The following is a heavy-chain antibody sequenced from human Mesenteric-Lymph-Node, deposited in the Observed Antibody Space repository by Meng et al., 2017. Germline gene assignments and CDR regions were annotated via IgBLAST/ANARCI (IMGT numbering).Heavy chain of an antibody. CDR2: IYYSGST. J-gene: IGHJ4*02. V-gene: IGHV4-39*07. Sequence: SETLSLTCTVSGGSISSSSYYWGWIRQPPGKGLEWIGSIYYSGSTYYNPSLKSRVTISVDTSKNQFSLKLSSVTAADTAVYYCARVSRGNSVGCDYWGQGTLVTVSS. D-gene: IGHD4-23*01. CDR1: GGSISSSSYY. CDR3: ARVSRGNSVGCDY.